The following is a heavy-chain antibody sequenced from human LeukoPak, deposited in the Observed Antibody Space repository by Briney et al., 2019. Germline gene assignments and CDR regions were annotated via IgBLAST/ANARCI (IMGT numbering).Heavy chain of an antibody. V-gene: IGHV4-34*01. CDR1: GFTFSSYG. CDR2: INHSGST. Sequence: GTLRLSCAASGFTFSSYGMSWVRQPPGKGLEWIGEINHSGSTNYNPSLKSRVTISVDTSKNRFSLKLSSVTAADTAVYYCARHNYGSGSDDFDYWGQGTLVTVSS. CDR3: ARHNYGSGSDDFDY. J-gene: IGHJ4*02. D-gene: IGHD3-10*01.